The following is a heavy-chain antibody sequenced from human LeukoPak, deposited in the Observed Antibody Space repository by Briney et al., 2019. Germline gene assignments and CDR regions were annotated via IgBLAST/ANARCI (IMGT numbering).Heavy chain of an antibody. Sequence: PSGGPLRLSCAASGLTFSSYAMSWARQATGKGREWVTAISGSGGSTYYADSVKGRFTIYRDNSKNTLYLQMNSLRAEDTAVYYCAKDAAHQLLYLPNYCGQGTLATVS. CDR2: ISGSGGST. J-gene: IGHJ4*02. V-gene: IGHV3-23*01. CDR1: GLTFSSYA. CDR3: AKDAAHQLLYLPNY. D-gene: IGHD2-2*02.